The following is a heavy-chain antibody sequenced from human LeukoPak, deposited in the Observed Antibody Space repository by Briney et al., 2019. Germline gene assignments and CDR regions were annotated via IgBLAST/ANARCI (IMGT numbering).Heavy chain of an antibody. V-gene: IGHV4-34*01. CDR3: ARGPYGDYVWQYNWFDP. D-gene: IGHD4-17*01. CDR1: GGSFSGYY. Sequence: SETLSLTCAVYGGSFSGYYWSWIRQPPGKGLEWIGEINHSGSTYYNPSLKSRVTISVDTSKNQFSLKLSSVTAADTAVYYCARGPYGDYVWQYNWFDPWGQGTLVTVSS. J-gene: IGHJ5*02. CDR2: INHSGST.